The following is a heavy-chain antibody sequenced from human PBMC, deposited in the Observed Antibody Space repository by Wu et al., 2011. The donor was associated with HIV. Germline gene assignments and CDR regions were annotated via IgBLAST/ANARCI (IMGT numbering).Heavy chain of an antibody. CDR1: GYTFIDYY. J-gene: IGHJ4*02. CDR2: INPNSGGT. D-gene: IGHD5-18*01. CDR3: ARGGYSYGYYYFDY. Sequence: QVQLMQSGAEVKKPGASVKVSCKASGYTFIDYYIHWVRQAPGQGLEWMGWINPNSGGTNYAQKFQGRVTMTRDTSISTAYMELSRLRSDDTAVYYCARGGYSYGYYYFDYWAREPWSPSP. V-gene: IGHV1-2*02.